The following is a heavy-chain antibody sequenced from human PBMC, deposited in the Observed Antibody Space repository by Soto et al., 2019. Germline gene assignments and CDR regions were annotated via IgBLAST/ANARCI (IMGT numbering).Heavy chain of an antibody. V-gene: IGHV2-5*02. CDR2: IYWDDDK. CDR1: GFSLSTSGVG. J-gene: IGHJ3*02. D-gene: IGHD4-17*01. Sequence: QITLKESGPTLVKPTQTLTLTCTFSGFSLSTSGVGVGWIRQPPGKALEWLALIYWDDDKRYSPSLKSRLTITKDTSKTQVVLTMTNMDPVDTATYYGAHMLTTVTETGAFDIWGQGTMVTVSS. CDR3: AHMLTTVTETGAFDI.